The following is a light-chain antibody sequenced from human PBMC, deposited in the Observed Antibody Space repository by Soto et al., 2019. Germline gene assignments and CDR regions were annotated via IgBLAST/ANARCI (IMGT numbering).Light chain of an antibody. CDR2: LNSDGSH. CDR1: SWHSTYA. Sequence: QPVLTQSPSASASLGASVKLTCTLSSWHSTYAIAWHQQQPEKGPRYLMKLNSDGSHTKGDGIPDRFSGSSSGAERYLTISSLQSEDEADYYCQTWNTGIQVFGGGTKLTVL. V-gene: IGLV4-69*01. CDR3: QTWNTGIQV. J-gene: IGLJ2*01.